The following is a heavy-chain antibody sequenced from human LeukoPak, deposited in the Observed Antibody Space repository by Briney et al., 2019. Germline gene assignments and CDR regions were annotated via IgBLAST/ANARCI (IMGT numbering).Heavy chain of an antibody. CDR2: ISGSGGST. Sequence: PGRSLRLSCAASGFTFDDYAMHWVRQAPGKGLEWVSAISGSGGSTYYADSVKGRFTISRDNSKNTLYLQMNSLRAEDTAVYYCAKGQAVIDYWGQGTLVTVS. D-gene: IGHD3-22*01. CDR1: GFTFDDYA. J-gene: IGHJ4*02. CDR3: AKGQAVIDY. V-gene: IGHV3-23*01.